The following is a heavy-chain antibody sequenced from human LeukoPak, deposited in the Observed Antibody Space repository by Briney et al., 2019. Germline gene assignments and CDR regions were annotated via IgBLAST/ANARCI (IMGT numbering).Heavy chain of an antibody. CDR3: ARGSMHVYHLYTDY. J-gene: IGHJ4*02. Sequence: GGSLRLSCAASGFTYTNYWVSWFRQAPGQGLEWVASIKQDGSERYYVHSVKGRFTISRDNAKDSLFLQLSSLRVEDTAVYYCARGSMHVYHLYTDYWGQGTLVTVSS. CDR1: GFTYTNYW. CDR2: IKQDGSER. D-gene: IGHD3-16*01. V-gene: IGHV3-7*01.